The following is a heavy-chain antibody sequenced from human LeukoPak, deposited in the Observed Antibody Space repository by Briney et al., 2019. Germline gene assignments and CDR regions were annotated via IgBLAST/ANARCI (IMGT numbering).Heavy chain of an antibody. CDR3: ARQYSRGWYWGAFDI. CDR1: GFTVSSNY. J-gene: IGHJ3*02. V-gene: IGHV3-53*01. Sequence: GGSLRLSCAASGFTVSSNYMSWVRQAPGKGLEWVSVIYSGGSTYYADSVKGRFTISRDNSKNTLYLQMNSLRAEDTAVYYCARQYSRGWYWGAFDIWGQGTMVTVSS. D-gene: IGHD6-19*01. CDR2: IYSGGST.